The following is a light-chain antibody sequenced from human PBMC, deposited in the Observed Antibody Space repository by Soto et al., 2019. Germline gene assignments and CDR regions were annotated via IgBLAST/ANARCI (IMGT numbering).Light chain of an antibody. Sequence: QPVLTQSPSASASLGASVKLTCTLSSGHSSYAIAWHQQQPEKGPRYLMKLNSDGSHSKGDGIPDRFSGSSSGAERYLTISSLQSEDEADYYCQTWGTGILEFSGGTKLTVL. V-gene: IGLV4-69*01. J-gene: IGLJ3*02. CDR2: LNSDGSH. CDR1: SGHSSYA. CDR3: QTWGTGILE.